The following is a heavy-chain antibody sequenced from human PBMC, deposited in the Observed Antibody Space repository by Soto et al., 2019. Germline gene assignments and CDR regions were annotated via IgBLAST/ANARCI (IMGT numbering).Heavy chain of an antibody. CDR1: GFTFSSYA. V-gene: IGHV3-30-3*01. Sequence: HLGGSLRLSCAASGFTFSSYAMHWVRQAPGKGLGWVAVISSDGSNKYYADSVKGRFTISRDNSKNTRYLQMNSLRAEDTAVYYCARDSLDGYNYRCYWGQGTLVTVAS. CDR2: ISSDGSNK. D-gene: IGHD1-1*01. J-gene: IGHJ4*02. CDR3: ARDSLDGYNYRCY.